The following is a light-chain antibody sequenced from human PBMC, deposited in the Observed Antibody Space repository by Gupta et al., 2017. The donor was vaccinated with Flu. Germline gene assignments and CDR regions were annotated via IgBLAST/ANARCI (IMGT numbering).Light chain of an antibody. Sequence: QSVLTQPPSASGTPGQRVTISCSGSRSNIGSNYVHWYQQFPGTAPKVLIYRDSQWPSGVPDRFSGSKSGTSASLAISGLRAEDEADYYCAAWDDRLSGPVFGGGTKLTGL. J-gene: IGLJ2*01. CDR3: AAWDDRLSGPV. CDR2: RDS. CDR1: RSNIGSNY. V-gene: IGLV1-47*01.